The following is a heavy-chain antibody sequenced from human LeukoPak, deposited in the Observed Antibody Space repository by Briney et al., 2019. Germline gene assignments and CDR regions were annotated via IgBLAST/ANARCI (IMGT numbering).Heavy chain of an antibody. V-gene: IGHV1-18*01. J-gene: IGHJ3*02. CDR1: GYTFTNYG. D-gene: IGHD6-13*01. CDR3: ARDQSVRLLQTSSTYFKHVFAI. CDR2: ISAYNGNT. Sequence: ASVKVSCKTSGYTFTNYGTSWVRQAPGLGLEWMGWISAYNGNTNYAHKVQGRVTMTTDTSTSTGYMELRSLRFDDTAVYYCARDQSVRLLQTSSTYFKHVFAIWGQGSMVTVSS.